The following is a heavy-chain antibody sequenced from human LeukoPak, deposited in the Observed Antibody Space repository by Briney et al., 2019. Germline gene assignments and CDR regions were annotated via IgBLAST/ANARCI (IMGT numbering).Heavy chain of an antibody. Sequence: SGTLSLTCAVSGDSINNNNWWSWVRQSPEKGLEWIGEIYHSGSTNYNPSLKSRVTISVDKSKNQFSLKLSSVTAADTAVYYCAREAGSGYYPDYWGQGTLVTVSS. CDR3: AREAGSGYYPDY. V-gene: IGHV4-4*02. J-gene: IGHJ4*02. CDR2: IYHSGST. CDR1: GDSINNNNW. D-gene: IGHD3-22*01.